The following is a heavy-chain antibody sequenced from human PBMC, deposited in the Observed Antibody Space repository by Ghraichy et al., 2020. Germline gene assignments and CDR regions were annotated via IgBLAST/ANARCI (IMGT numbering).Heavy chain of an antibody. Sequence: LNISCEASGFVFSRYWMSWVRQAPGKGLEWVASIKADGSENYYVDSVNGRFTISRDNAKNSVSLEMNSLRVGDTAVYYCARDPYGDYKYGGTDYWGQGTLVTVSS. D-gene: IGHD4-17*01. V-gene: IGHV3-7*01. CDR3: ARDPYGDYKYGGTDY. CDR2: IKADGSEN. CDR1: GFVFSRYW. J-gene: IGHJ4*02.